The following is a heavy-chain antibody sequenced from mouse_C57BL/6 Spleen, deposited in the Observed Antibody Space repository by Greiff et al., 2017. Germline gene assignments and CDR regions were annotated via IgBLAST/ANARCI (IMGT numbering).Heavy chain of an antibody. D-gene: IGHD1-1*01. CDR2: IRNKANGYTT. V-gene: IGHV7-3*01. J-gene: IGHJ4*01. CDR1: GFTFTDYY. CDR3: ARNGNYGAYAMDY. Sequence: EVQLVESGGGLVQPGGSLSLSCAASGFTFTDYYMSWVRQPPGKALEWLGFIRNKANGYTTEYSASVKGRFTISRDNSQSILYLQMNALRAEDSATYYCARNGNYGAYAMDYWGQGTSVTVSS.